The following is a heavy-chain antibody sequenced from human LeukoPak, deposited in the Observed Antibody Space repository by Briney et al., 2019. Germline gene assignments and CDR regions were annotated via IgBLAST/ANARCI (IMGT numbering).Heavy chain of an antibody. J-gene: IGHJ3*01. CDR1: GFTFSTYW. V-gene: IGHV3-74*01. CDR3: TTGYSSSWYNAFDF. CDR2: IKSDGSRI. Sequence: GGSLRLSCAASGFTFSTYWMHWVRQAPGKGLVWVSRIKSDGSRIDYADSVRGRFSISRDNAKNTLYLQLDSLRAEDTAVYYCTTGYSSSWYNAFDFWGQGTMVTVSS. D-gene: IGHD6-13*01.